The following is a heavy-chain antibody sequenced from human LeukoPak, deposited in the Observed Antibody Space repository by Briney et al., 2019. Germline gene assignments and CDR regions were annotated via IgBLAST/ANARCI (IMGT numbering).Heavy chain of an antibody. V-gene: IGHV3-72*01. D-gene: IGHD4/OR15-4a*01. J-gene: IGHJ4*02. CDR1: GFTFSDHY. Sequence: GGSLRLSCAASGFTFSDHYIDRVRQAPGQGLQWVARTRNKVNSYTTAYAASVTGRFTVSRDDSSNSVYLQMNSLKIGDTAVYYCARSMYGEGRRIIDFDYWGQESLLTVSS. CDR2: TRNKVNSYTT. CDR3: ARSMYGEGRRIIDFDY.